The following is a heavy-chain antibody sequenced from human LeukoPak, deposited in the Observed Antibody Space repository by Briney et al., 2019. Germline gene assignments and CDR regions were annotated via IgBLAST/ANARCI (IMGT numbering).Heavy chain of an antibody. J-gene: IGHJ3*02. V-gene: IGHV3-11*01. CDR2: ISSSGSTI. D-gene: IGHD3-22*01. CDR3: AREIKPYYYDSSGQDAFDI. Sequence: GGSLRLSCAASGFTFSDYYMSWIRQAPGKGLEWVSYISSSGSTIYYADSVKGRFTISRDNAKNSLYLQMNSLRAEDTAVYYCAREIKPYYYDSSGQDAFDIWGQGTMVTVSS. CDR1: GFTFSDYY.